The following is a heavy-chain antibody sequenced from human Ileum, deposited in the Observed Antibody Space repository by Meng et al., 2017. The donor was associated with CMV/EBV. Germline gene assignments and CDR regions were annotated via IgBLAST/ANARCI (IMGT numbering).Heavy chain of an antibody. D-gene: IGHD2-2*02. CDR3: AKGATLYCSSTSCYSADAFDI. CDR2: IRYDGSNK. CDR1: GFTFSSYG. V-gene: IGHV3-30*02. J-gene: IGHJ3*02. Sequence: GGSLRLSCAASGFTFSSYGMYWVRQAPGKGLEWVAFIRYDGSNKYYVDSVKGRFTISRDNSKNTLYLQINSLRAEDTAVYYCAKGATLYCSSTSCYSADAFDIWGQGTMVTVSS.